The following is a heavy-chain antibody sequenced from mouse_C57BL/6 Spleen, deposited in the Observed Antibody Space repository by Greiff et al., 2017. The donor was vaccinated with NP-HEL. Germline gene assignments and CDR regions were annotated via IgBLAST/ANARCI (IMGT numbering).Heavy chain of an antibody. D-gene: IGHD1-1*01. CDR3: ASWTFYGSSLDY. J-gene: IGHJ2*01. CDR2: IHPNSGST. V-gene: IGHV1-64*01. CDR1: GYTFTSYW. Sequence: QVQLQQPGAELVKPGASVKLSCKASGYTFTSYWMHWVKQRPGQGLEWIGMIHPNSGSTNYNEKFKSKATLTVDKSSSTAYMQLRSLTSEDSAVYYCASWTFYGSSLDYWGQGTTLTVSS.